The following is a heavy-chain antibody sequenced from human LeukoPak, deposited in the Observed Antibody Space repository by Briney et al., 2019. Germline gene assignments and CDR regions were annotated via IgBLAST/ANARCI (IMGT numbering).Heavy chain of an antibody. CDR1: GFTVSSNY. J-gene: IGHJ1*01. D-gene: IGHD6-13*01. V-gene: IGHV3-53*01. CDR3: ARDPPLITATGSRYFQH. Sequence: GGSLRLSCAASGFTVSSNYMSWVRQAPGKGLEWVSVIYSGGSTYYADSVKGRFTISRDNSKNSLYLQMNSLGAEDTAVYYCARDPPLITATGSRYFQHWGQGTLVTVSS. CDR2: IYSGGST.